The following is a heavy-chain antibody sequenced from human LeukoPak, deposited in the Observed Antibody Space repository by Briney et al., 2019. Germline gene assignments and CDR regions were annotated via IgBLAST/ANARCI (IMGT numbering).Heavy chain of an antibody. CDR2: IYWNDDK. CDR1: GFSLSTSGVG. J-gene: IGHJ4*02. CDR3: AHRRGRHYDFWSGYFDPDTLDY. V-gene: IGHV2-5*01. Sequence: SGPTLVNPTQTLTLTCTFSGFSLSTSGVGVGWIRQPPGKALEWLALIYWNDDKRYSPSLKSRLTITKDTSKNQVVLTMTNMDPVDTATYYCAHRRGRHYDFWSGYFDPDTLDYWGQGTLVTVSS. D-gene: IGHD3-3*01.